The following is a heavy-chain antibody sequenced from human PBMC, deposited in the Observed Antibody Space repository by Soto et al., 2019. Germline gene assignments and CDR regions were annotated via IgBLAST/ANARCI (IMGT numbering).Heavy chain of an antibody. J-gene: IGHJ4*02. Sequence: ASVQVSCKASGGTFSSYAISWVRQAPGQGLEWMGGIIPIFGTANYAQKFQGRVTITADKSTSTAYMELSSLRAEDTAVYYCAAWAEGATEVHWGQGTLVTVSS. CDR3: AAWAEGATEVH. CDR1: GGTFSSYA. V-gene: IGHV1-69*06. CDR2: IIPIFGTA. D-gene: IGHD2-15*01.